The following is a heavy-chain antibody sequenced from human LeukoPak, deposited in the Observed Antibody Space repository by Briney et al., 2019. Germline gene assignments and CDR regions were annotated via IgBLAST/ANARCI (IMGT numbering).Heavy chain of an antibody. CDR3: ARDGVVTMFGEGGMDV. Sequence: GGSLRLSCAASGFTFSSYWMHWVRQAPGKGLVWVSRINSDGRSTDYADSVKGRFTISRDNAKNMLYLQLDSLRAEDTAVYYCARDGVVTMFGEGGMDVWGQGTTVTVSS. V-gene: IGHV3-74*01. CDR1: GFTFSSYW. J-gene: IGHJ6*02. CDR2: INSDGRST. D-gene: IGHD3-10*02.